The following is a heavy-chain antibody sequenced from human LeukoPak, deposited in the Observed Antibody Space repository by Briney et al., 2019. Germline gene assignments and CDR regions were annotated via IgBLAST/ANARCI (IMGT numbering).Heavy chain of an antibody. CDR1: GGSISSGSYY. CDR3: ARGTLGYCSSTSCHDAFDI. J-gene: IGHJ3*02. CDR2: LYYSGRT. Sequence: SETLSLTCTVSGGSISSGSYYWGWIRQPPGKGLEWIGSLYYSGRTYYNPSLKSRVTISVDTSKNQFSLKLSSVTAADTAVYYCARGTLGYCSSTSCHDAFDIWGQGTMVTVSS. V-gene: IGHV4-39*07. D-gene: IGHD2-2*01.